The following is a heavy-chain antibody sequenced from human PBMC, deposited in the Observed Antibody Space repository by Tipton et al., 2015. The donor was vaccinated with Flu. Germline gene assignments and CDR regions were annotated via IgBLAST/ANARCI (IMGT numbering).Heavy chain of an antibody. CDR2: ITGSGSA. Sequence: SLRLSCAASGFTFSTYAMSWVRQAPGKGLEWVSGITGSGSAYYVDSVKGRFTISRDNSKNTLYLQMYSLRADDTAVYYCAKKRITAPGDQEFDYWGQGTLVTVSP. V-gene: IGHV3-23*01. D-gene: IGHD2-21*02. J-gene: IGHJ4*02. CDR3: AKKRITAPGDQEFDY. CDR1: GFTFSTYA.